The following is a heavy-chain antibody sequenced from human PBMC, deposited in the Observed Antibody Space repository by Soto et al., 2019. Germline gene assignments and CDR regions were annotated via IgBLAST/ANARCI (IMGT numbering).Heavy chain of an antibody. D-gene: IGHD6-13*01. CDR1: GGSISSGGYY. Sequence: SETLSLTCTVSGGSISSGGYYWSWIRQHPGKGLEWIGYIYYSGSTYYNPSLKSRVTISVDTSKNQFSLKLSSVTAADTAVYYCARDGPATAAGYYYYYGMDVWGQGTTVT. J-gene: IGHJ6*02. V-gene: IGHV4-31*03. CDR3: ARDGPATAAGYYYYYGMDV. CDR2: IYYSGST.